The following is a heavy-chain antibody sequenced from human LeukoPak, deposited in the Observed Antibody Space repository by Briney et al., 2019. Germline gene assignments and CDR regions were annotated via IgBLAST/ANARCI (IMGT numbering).Heavy chain of an antibody. V-gene: IGHV3-48*03. D-gene: IGHD5-12*01. J-gene: IGHJ4*02. Sequence: PGGSLRLSCAVSGFTFSEYEMNWVRQAPGKGLEWIPYITSSGRTTNYADAVRGRFTISRDSAKNSLFLQMNSLRVDDTAVYYCARDSGYSGYSDYWGQGTLVTVSS. CDR2: ITSSGRTT. CDR1: GFTFSEYE. CDR3: ARDSGYSGYSDY.